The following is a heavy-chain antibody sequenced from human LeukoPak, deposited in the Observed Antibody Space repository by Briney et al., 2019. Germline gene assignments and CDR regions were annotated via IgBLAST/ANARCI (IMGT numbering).Heavy chain of an antibody. V-gene: IGHV3-15*01. CDR1: GFTFSNAW. J-gene: IGHJ3*02. CDR2: IKSKTDGGTT. CDR3: ARDSRLWFGDDAFDI. D-gene: IGHD3-10*01. Sequence: PGGSLRLSCAASGFTFSNAWMSWVRQAPGKGLEWVGRIKSKTDGGTTDYAAPVKGRFTISRDNAKNSLYLQMNSLRDEDTAVYYCARDSRLWFGDDAFDIWGQGTMVTVSS.